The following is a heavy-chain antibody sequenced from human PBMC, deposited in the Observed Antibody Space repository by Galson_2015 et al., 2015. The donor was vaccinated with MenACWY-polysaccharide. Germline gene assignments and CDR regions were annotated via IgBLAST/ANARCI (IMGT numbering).Heavy chain of an antibody. Sequence: SVKVSCKASGYTFTGFHINWVRQAPGQGLEWMGWMNPNSGGAGYVQKFQGRVTMTRDTSTSTADMELDSLSSEDTAVYYCSRVGGSSGALYYYYYYMDVWVEGTTVTVSS. V-gene: IGHV1-8*01. D-gene: IGHD2-15*01. CDR1: GYTFTGFH. J-gene: IGHJ6*03. CDR2: MNPNSGGA. CDR3: SRVGGSSGALYYYYYYMDV.